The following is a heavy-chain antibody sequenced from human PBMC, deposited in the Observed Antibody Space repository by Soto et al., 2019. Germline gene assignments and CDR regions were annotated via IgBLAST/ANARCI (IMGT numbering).Heavy chain of an antibody. CDR1: GFTVGTNY. CDR2: IYAAGHT. CDR3: ARAIVTPGTYYIDV. V-gene: IGHV3-66*01. J-gene: IGHJ6*03. D-gene: IGHD4-4*01. Sequence: EVRLVESGGGLVQPGESLRLSCEASGFTVGTNYISWVRQSPGKWLEWVSVIYAAGHTYYPDSVKGRFTISRDKSLNTVSLQMSSLRVDDTAVYYCARAIVTPGTYYIDVWGKGTTVTVSS.